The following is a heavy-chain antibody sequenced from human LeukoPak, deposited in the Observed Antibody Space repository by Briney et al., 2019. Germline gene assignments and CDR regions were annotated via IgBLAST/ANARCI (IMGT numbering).Heavy chain of an antibody. CDR3: ARLDRSGYFDY. D-gene: IGHD2-2*03. J-gene: IGHJ4*02. CDR1: GYSFTSYG. V-gene: IGHV5-51*01. CDR2: IYPSDSDT. Sequence: GESLKISCKGSGYSFTSYGIGWVRQMPGKGLEWMGIIYPSDSDTRYSPSFQGQITVSIDKSISTAFLQWSSLKAPDTAMYYCARLDRSGYFDYWGQGTLVTVSS.